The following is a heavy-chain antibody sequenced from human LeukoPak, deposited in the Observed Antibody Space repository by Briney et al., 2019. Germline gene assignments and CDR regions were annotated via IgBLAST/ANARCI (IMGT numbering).Heavy chain of an antibody. CDR2: ISYDGSDK. Sequence: PGGSLRLSCAASGFTFSSYGMHWVRQAPGKWLEWVAVISYDGSDKNYADSVKGRFTISRDNSMNTLYLEMNSLRAEDTAVYYCARVSYGGNSVDYWGQGTLVTVSS. J-gene: IGHJ4*02. V-gene: IGHV3-30*03. D-gene: IGHD4-23*01. CDR1: GFTFSSYG. CDR3: ARVSYGGNSVDY.